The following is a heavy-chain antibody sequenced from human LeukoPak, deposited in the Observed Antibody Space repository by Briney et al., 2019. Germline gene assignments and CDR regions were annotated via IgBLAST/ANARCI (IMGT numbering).Heavy chain of an antibody. D-gene: IGHD3-22*01. CDR2: IRYDGAYK. CDR1: GFSFSTYW. CDR3: ASSHDSSGND. Sequence: GGSLRLSCVASGFSFSTYWMAWIRQAPGKGLEWVANIRYDGAYKFYAGSVKGRFTISRDNAKNSLFLEMHSLRADDTAVYFCASSHDSSGNDWDQGTLVTVSS. V-gene: IGHV3-7*01. J-gene: IGHJ4*02.